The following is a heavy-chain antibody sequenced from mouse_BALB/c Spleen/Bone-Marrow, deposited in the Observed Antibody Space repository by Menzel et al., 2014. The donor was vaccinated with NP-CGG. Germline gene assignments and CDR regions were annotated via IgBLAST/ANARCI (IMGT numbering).Heavy chain of an antibody. Sequence: VKLVESGAELASPGASVKMSCKASGYTFTDYTIQWVKRRPGQGLEWIGYVNPRSGYANYNQKFKDKATLTADKSSSTAFMQLSSLTSEDSAVYYCARPKGFALDYWGQGTALTVSS. CDR3: ARPKGFALDY. V-gene: IGHV1-4*01. CDR1: GYTFTDYT. CDR2: VNPRSGYA. J-gene: IGHJ2*01.